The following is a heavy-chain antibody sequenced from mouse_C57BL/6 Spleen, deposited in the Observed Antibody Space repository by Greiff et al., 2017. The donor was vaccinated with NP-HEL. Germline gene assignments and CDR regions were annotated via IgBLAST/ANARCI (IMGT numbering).Heavy chain of an antibody. D-gene: IGHD2-1*01. J-gene: IGHJ4*01. CDR1: GFTFSSYA. CDR3: TRDIYGSAMDY. CDR2: ISSGGDYI. Sequence: EVKLMESGEGLVKPGGSLKLSCAASGFTFSSYAMSWVRQTPEKRLEWVAYISSGGDYIYYADTVKGRFTISRDNARNTLYLQLSSLKSEDTAMYYCTRDIYGSAMDYWGQGTSVTVSS. V-gene: IGHV5-9-1*02.